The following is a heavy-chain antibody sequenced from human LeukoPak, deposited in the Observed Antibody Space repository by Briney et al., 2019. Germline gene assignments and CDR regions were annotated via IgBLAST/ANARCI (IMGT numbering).Heavy chain of an antibody. CDR3: AKLGQMTTVTTSENY. V-gene: IGHV3-23*01. Sequence: GASLRLSCAASGFTFSSHAMSWVRQAPGKGLEWVSAISGSGGSTYYADSVKGRFTISRDNSKNTLYLQMNSLRAEDTAVYYCAKLGQMTTVTTSENYWGQGTLVTVSS. CDR1: GFTFSSHA. D-gene: IGHD4-17*01. CDR2: ISGSGGST. J-gene: IGHJ4*02.